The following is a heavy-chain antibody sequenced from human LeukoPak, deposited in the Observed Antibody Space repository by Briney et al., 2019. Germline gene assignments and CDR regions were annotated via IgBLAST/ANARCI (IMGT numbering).Heavy chain of an antibody. V-gene: IGHV3-30*02. Sequence: GGSLRLSCAASGFTFTTYGMHWVRQAPGKGLEWVAFIQNDEIDKFYADSVKGRFTISRDNSKNTLYLQMNSLRAEDTAVYYCARDRAGIAARLGCFDYWGQGTLVTVSS. CDR1: GFTFTTYG. J-gene: IGHJ4*02. D-gene: IGHD6-6*01. CDR2: IQNDEIDK. CDR3: ARDRAGIAARLGCFDY.